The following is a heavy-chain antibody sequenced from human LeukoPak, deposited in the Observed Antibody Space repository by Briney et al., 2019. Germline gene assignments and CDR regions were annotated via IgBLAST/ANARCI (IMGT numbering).Heavy chain of an antibody. CDR3: ARGHTYGLGESYLDF. D-gene: IGHD5-18*01. V-gene: IGHV3-9*01. CDR2: ISWNSGSI. Sequence: GRSLRLSCEASGYTFDDYAMHWVRQAPGKGLEWVSAISWNSGSIGYADSVKGRFTISRDNGKNSLYLQMNSLRTEDTALYYCARGHTYGLGESYLDFWGQGTLVSVSS. CDR1: GYTFDDYA. J-gene: IGHJ4*02.